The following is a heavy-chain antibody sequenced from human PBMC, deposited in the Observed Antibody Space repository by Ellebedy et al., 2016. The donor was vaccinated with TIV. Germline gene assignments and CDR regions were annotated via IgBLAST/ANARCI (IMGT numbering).Heavy chain of an antibody. J-gene: IGHJ4*02. CDR1: GYSFTSYW. V-gene: IGHV5-51*01. Sequence: PGRSLRLSCKGSGYSFTSYWIGRVRQMPGKGLEWLGIIYPGDSDTRYSPSFQDQVTISADKSISTAYLQWSSLKASDTAMYYCARDSGLDYWGQGTLVTVSS. CDR2: IYPGDSDT. CDR3: ARDSGLDY. D-gene: IGHD1-14*01.